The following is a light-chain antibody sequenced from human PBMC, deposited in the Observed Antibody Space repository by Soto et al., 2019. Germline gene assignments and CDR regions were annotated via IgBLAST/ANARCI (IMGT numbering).Light chain of an antibody. CDR2: DDS. J-gene: IGLJ1*01. CDR1: NIGSDT. CDR3: LVWDSIGDNYV. V-gene: IGLV3-21*02. Sequence: SYELTQPPSVSVAPGETARITCGRNNIGSDTVHWYQQKPGQAHVVVVYDDSERPSGTPERIYGSNSGDTATLTIRRVEAGDEADYYCLVWDSIGDNYVFGSGTKVPVX.